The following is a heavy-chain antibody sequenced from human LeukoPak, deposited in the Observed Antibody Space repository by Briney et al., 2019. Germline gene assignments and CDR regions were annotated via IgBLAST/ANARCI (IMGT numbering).Heavy chain of an antibody. CDR2: IIAYNGNT. Sequence: ASVNLSFTASGYAFTIYGISWVRQAPGQGLEWVGWIIAYNGNTNYAQKLQARVTMTTDTSTSTPYMELRSLRSDDTAVYYCARDSSSWYEIRPVFGYWGEGTLVTVSS. CDR3: ARDSSSWYEIRPVFGY. J-gene: IGHJ4*02. CDR1: GYAFTIYG. D-gene: IGHD6-13*01. V-gene: IGHV1-18*04.